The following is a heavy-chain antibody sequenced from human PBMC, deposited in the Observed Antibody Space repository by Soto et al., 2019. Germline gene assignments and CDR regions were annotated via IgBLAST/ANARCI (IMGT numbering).Heavy chain of an antibody. CDR1: GFTFSSYW. CDR3: ARMRYGDV. J-gene: IGHJ6*04. D-gene: IGHD4-17*01. Sequence: PGGSLRLSCTASGFTFSSYWMNWVRQAPGKGLEWVANIKEDGSETNYVDSVKGRFTISRDNAKSSLYLQMNSLRVEDTAVYFCARMRYGDVWGKGTTVTVSS. V-gene: IGHV3-7*01. CDR2: IKEDGSET.